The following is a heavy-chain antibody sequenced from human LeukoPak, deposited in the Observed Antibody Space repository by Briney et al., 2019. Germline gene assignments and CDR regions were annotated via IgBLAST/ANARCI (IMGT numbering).Heavy chain of an antibody. CDR2: IYYSGST. CDR1: GGSISSGGYY. CDR3: ARCWGLRSSSFDP. Sequence: PSQTLSLTCTVSGGSISSGGYYWSWSRQHPGKGLEWIGYIYYSGSTYYNPSLKSRVTISVDTSKNQFSLKLSSVTAADTAVYYCARCWGLRSSSFDPWGQGTLVTVSS. J-gene: IGHJ5*02. V-gene: IGHV4-31*03. D-gene: IGHD5-12*01.